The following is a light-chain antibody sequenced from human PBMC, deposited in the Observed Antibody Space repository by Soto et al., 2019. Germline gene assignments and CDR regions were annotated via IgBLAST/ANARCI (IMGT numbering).Light chain of an antibody. CDR3: QQYNNYWT. Sequence: DIQMTQSPSTLSASVGDRVTITCRASRSISSWLAWYQQKPGKPPKLLIYDASSFEGGVPSRFSGSGSGTEFTLTISSLQPDDSATYYCQQYNNYWTFGQGTKVDIK. V-gene: IGKV1-5*01. J-gene: IGKJ1*01. CDR1: RSISSW. CDR2: DAS.